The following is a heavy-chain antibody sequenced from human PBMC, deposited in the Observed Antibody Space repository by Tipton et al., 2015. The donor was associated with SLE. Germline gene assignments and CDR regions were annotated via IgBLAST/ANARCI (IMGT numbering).Heavy chain of an antibody. J-gene: IGHJ4*02. D-gene: IGHD6-13*01. CDR2: IYYSGTT. CDR1: GDSISSSNYF. V-gene: IGHV4-39*01. Sequence: TLSLTCTVSGDSISSSNYFWGWIRQPPGKGLEWIGSIYYSGTTYYNPSLKSRVTISVDTSKNQFSLKLNSVTAADTAVYYCARREGLAAAVDYWGQGTLVTVSS. CDR3: ARREGLAAAVDY.